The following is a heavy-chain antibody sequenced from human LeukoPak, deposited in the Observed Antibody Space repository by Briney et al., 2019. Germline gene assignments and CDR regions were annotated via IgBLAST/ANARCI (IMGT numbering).Heavy chain of an antibody. CDR1: GFTFNIYP. CDR2: ICTGGDT. D-gene: IGHD3-10*01. CDR3: AKSRVEDRRGYFDY. Sequence: GDSLRLSCVASGFTFNIYPMTRVRQSPEKGLEWVSTICTGGDTYYADSVKGRFTISRDDSKNTLYLQMHSLGAEDTSVYYCAKSRVEDRRGYFDYWGQGTLVTVSS. J-gene: IGHJ4*02. V-gene: IGHV3-23*01.